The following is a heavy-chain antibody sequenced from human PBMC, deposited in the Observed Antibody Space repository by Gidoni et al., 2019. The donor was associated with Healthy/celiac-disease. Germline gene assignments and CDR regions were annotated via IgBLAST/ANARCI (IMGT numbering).Heavy chain of an antibody. J-gene: IGHJ4*02. D-gene: IGHD2-21*02. V-gene: IGHV3-30-3*01. CDR1: GFTFSSYA. CDR3: ARSFYCGGDCYFGREFDY. Sequence: QVQLVEAGGGVVQPGRSLSLSCAASGFTFSSYAMHWVRQAPGKGLEWVAVISYDGSNKYYADSVKGRFTISRDNSKNTLYLQMNSLRAEDTSVYYCARSFYCGGDCYFGREFDYWGQGTLVTVSS. CDR2: ISYDGSNK.